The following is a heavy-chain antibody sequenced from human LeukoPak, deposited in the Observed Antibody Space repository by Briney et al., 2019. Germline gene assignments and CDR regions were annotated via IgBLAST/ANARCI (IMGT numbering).Heavy chain of an antibody. Sequence: SQTLSLTCTVSGGSISSGGYYWSWIRQHPGKDLEWIGYIYYSGSTYYNPSLKSRVTISVDTSKNQFSLKLSSVTAADTAVYYCARAPFPPNYYYYGMDVWGQGTTVTVSS. CDR2: IYYSGST. J-gene: IGHJ6*02. CDR1: GGSISSGGYY. CDR3: ARAPFPPNYYYYGMDV. V-gene: IGHV4-31*03.